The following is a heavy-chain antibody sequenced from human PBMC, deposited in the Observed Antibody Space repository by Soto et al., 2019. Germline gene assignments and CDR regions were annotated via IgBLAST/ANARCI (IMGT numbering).Heavy chain of an antibody. V-gene: IGHV2-5*02. CDR1: GFSLSADGVG. D-gene: IGHD2-2*01. CDR3: AHAYGGTSWPNDAFDV. CDR2: IYWDDDK. J-gene: IGHJ3*01. Sequence: QLTLKESGPTLVKPTQTLTLTCTFSGFSLSADGVGVGWIRQPPGKALEWLALIYWDDDKRYRPSLKSRLTITKDTSKNQVVLTMTNMDPVDTATYYCAHAYGGTSWPNDAFDVWGQGTVVTVSS.